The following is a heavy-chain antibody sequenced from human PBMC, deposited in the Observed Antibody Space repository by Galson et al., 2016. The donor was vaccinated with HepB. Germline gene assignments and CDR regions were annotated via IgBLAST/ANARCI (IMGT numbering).Heavy chain of an antibody. Sequence: SVKVSCKVSGKSLSELSMYWVRQAPGKGLEWMGGFDPEDGETLYAQMFQGRVTMTEDTSTDIAYMELSSLRSEDTAVYYCATGPLGAISVSFDYWGQGTLVTVSS. J-gene: IGHJ4*02. CDR1: GKSLSELS. D-gene: IGHD1-26*01. V-gene: IGHV1-24*01. CDR3: ATGPLGAISVSFDY. CDR2: FDPEDGET.